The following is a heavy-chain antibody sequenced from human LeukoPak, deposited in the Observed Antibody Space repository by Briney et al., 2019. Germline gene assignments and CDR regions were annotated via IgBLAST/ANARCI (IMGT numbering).Heavy chain of an antibody. CDR2: IYYSGST. V-gene: IGHV4-59*08. CDR3: ARQRPYYYDGSGYYDP. Sequence: PSETLSLTCTVSGGYISSYYWSWIRQSPGKGLEWIGYIYYSGSTNCNPSLKSRVTISVDTSKNQFSLKLSSVTAADTAVYYCARQRPYYYDGSGYYDPWGQGIRSPSPQ. J-gene: IGHJ5*02. D-gene: IGHD3-22*01. CDR1: GGYISSYY.